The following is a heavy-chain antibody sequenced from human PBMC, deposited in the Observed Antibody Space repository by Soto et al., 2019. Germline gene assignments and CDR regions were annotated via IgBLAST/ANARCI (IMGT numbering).Heavy chain of an antibody. J-gene: IGHJ6*02. CDR1: GFTFSDYY. D-gene: IGHD6-19*01. V-gene: IGHV3-11*01. CDR3: ARDRLANV. CDR2: ISSSAGTI. Sequence: PGGSLRLSCAASGFTFSDYYMSWIRHAPGKGLEWISSISSSAGTIYYGDSVKGRFTISRDNAKNSLFLQVNSLRAEDTAVYYCARDRLANVWGRGTTVTVSS.